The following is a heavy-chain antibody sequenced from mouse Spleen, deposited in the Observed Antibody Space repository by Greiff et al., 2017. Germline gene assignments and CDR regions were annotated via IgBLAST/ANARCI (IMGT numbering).Heavy chain of an antibody. CDR3: AREETGPYFDY. CDR1: GYAFSSYW. D-gene: IGHD4-1*01. J-gene: IGHJ2*01. V-gene: IGHV1-80*01. CDR2: IYPGDGDT. Sequence: VKLQESGAELVKPGASVKISCKASGYAFSSYWMNWVKQRPGKGLEWIGQIYPGDGDTNYNGKFKGKATLTADKSSSTAYMQLSSLTSEDSAVYFCAREETGPYFDYWGQGTTLTVSS.